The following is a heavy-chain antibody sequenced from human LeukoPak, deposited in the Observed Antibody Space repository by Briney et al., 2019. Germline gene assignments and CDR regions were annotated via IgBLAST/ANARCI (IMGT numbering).Heavy chain of an antibody. J-gene: IGHJ3*02. CDR1: GFTFSSYA. V-gene: IGHV3-21*01. Sequence: PGGSLRLSCAASGFTFSSYAFNWVRQAPGQGLEWVSSITSRSTYIYYADSLKGRFTVSRDNTKNSLYLQMTSLRDEDTAVYYCARRMTTAHAFDIWGQGTMVTVSS. CDR2: ITSRSTYI. CDR3: ARRMTTAHAFDI. D-gene: IGHD4-11*01.